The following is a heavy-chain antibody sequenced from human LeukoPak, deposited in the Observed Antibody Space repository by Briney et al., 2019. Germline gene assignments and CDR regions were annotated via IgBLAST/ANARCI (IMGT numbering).Heavy chain of an antibody. Sequence: PGGSLRLSCAASGFTFSSYAMSWVRQAPGKGLEWVSAISGSGGSTYYADSVKGRFTISRDNSKNTLYLQMNSLRAEDTAVYYCAKDLIGSGWLNPFDYWGQGTLVTVSS. CDR1: GFTFSSYA. CDR2: ISGSGGST. D-gene: IGHD6-19*01. V-gene: IGHV3-23*01. CDR3: AKDLIGSGWLNPFDY. J-gene: IGHJ4*02.